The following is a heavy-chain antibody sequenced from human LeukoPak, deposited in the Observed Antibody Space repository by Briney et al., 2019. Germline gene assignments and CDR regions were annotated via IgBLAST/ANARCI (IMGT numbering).Heavy chain of an antibody. J-gene: IGHJ4*02. CDR3: ARGIPSYDFWSGYYYYFDY. V-gene: IGHV4-59*01. D-gene: IGHD3-3*01. CDR1: GGSISSYY. CDR2: IYYSGST. Sequence: SETLSLTCTVSGGSISSYYWSWIRQPPGKGLEWIGYIYYSGSTNYNPSLKSRVTISVDTSKNQFSLKLSSVTAADTAVYYCARGIPSYDFWSGYYYYFDYRGQETLVTVSS.